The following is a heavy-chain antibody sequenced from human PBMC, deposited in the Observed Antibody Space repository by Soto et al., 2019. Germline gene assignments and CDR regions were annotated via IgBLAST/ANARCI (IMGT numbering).Heavy chain of an antibody. D-gene: IGHD2-2*01. CDR2: ISANGVGT. CDR1: GFTFVNCA. V-gene: IGHV3-23*01. CDR3: ARCSATCLRQKFDY. Sequence: PGGSLRLSCAASGFTFVNCAMSWVRQTPGGGLEWVSAISANGVGTDYIASVRGRFTISRDNSKNTLYLQMNSLRVEDTAIYYCARCSATCLRQKFDYWGQGTPVTVSS. J-gene: IGHJ4*02.